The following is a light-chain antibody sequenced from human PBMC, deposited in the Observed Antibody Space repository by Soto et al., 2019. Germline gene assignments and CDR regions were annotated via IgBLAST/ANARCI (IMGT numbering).Light chain of an antibody. CDR1: QSIGTS. CDR2: DAL. J-gene: IGKJ4*01. Sequence: EIVLTQSPATLSLSPGERATLSCRASQSIGTSLDWYQQKPGQVPRLLIFDALDRATGMPARFSGSRSGTDFTRTINTLEPDDFAVYYCQQRSQWPLTFGGGTKGEIK. CDR3: QQRSQWPLT. V-gene: IGKV3-11*01.